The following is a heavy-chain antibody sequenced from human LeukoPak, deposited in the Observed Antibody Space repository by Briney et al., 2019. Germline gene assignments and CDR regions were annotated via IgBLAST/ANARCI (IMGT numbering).Heavy chain of an antibody. D-gene: IGHD3-16*02. CDR1: GGTFSSYA. CDR2: IIPIFGTA. Sequence: SVKVSCKASGGTFSSYAISWVRQAPGQGLKWMGRIIPIFGTANYAQKFQGRVTITTDESTSTAYMELSSLRSEDTAVYYCAFSMITFGGVIAPNPKDYWGQGTLVTVSS. CDR3: AFSMITFGGVIAPNPKDY. V-gene: IGHV1-69*05. J-gene: IGHJ4*02.